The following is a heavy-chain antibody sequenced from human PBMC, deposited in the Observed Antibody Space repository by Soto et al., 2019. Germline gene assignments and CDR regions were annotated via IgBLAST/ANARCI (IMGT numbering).Heavy chain of an antibody. D-gene: IGHD2-2*01. CDR3: AIQPIVVVPAALPSYYMDV. Sequence: KGLEWIGYIYYSGSTNYNPSLKSRVTISVDTSKNQFSLKLSSVTAADTAVYYCAIQPIVVVPAALPSYYMDVPG. J-gene: IGHJ6*03. CDR2: IYYSGST. V-gene: IGHV4-59*08.